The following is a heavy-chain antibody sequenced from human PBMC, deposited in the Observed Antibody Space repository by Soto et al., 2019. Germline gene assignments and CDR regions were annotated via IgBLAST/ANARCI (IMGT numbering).Heavy chain of an antibody. J-gene: IGHJ6*02. CDR2: ISTDNGNT. Sequence: ASVKVSCKASGYTFTSSGISWVRQAPGQGLEWMGWISTDNGNTNYAQHLQGRVSMTTDTSTSTAYMDLNSLRAEDTAVYYCAKGRRGEWGNYVPLADYGMDVWGQGTTVTVSS. D-gene: IGHD3-10*02. CDR3: AKGRRGEWGNYVPLADYGMDV. V-gene: IGHV1-18*01. CDR1: GYTFTSSG.